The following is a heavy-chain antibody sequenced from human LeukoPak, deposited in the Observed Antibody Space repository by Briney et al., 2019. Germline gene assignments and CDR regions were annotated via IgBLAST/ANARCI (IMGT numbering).Heavy chain of an antibody. CDR2: TGSNGVT. CDR3: GIRDTSDYYVF. V-gene: IGHV3-23*01. Sequence: GGSLRLSCAASGFTFSAYSMNWVRQAPGKGLEWVSATGSNGVTYYADSVKGRFTISRDNSKNALYLQMNGLRADDTAVYYCGIRDTSDYYVFWGQGTLVTVSS. D-gene: IGHD3-22*01. CDR1: GFTFSAYS. J-gene: IGHJ4*02.